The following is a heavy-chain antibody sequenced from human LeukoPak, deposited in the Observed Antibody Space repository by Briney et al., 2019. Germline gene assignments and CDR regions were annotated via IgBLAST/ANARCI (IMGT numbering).Heavy chain of an antibody. V-gene: IGHV4-30-4*01. Sequence: SETLSLTCTVSGGSISSGDYYWSWIRQPPGKGLEWIGYIYYSGTTFNNPSLKSRLTISVDTSKNQFSLKVSSVTAADTAVYYCARNQDGYANFDYWGQGTLVTVSS. CDR2: IYYSGTT. D-gene: IGHD5-24*01. CDR1: GGSISSGDYY. CDR3: ARNQDGYANFDY. J-gene: IGHJ4*02.